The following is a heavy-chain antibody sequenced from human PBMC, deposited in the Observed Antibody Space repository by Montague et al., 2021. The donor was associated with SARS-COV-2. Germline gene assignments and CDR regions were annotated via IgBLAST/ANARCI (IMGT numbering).Heavy chain of an antibody. J-gene: IGHJ4*02. CDR2: IFYTGTI. CDR3: ARHPTTVTTFH. CDR1: GDSITSIIHY. Sequence: SETLSLTCTVSGDSITSIIHYWGWIRQPPGKGLEWIASIFYTGTIYYNPSLKSRVTMSLDTSKSQFSLNLTSVTAADTAVYFCARHPTTVTTFHWGQGSLVTVSS. V-gene: IGHV4-39*01. D-gene: IGHD4-17*01.